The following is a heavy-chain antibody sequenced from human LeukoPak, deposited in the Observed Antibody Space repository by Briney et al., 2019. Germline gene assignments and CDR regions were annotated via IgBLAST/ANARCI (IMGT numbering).Heavy chain of an antibody. CDR1: GASVSSYY. CDR3: ARGEVAGTYYYYYYSMDV. CDR2: IYYSGNT. V-gene: IGHV4-59*02. Sequence: SETLSLTCTVSGASVSSYYWSWIRQPPGKGLEWIGYIYYSGNTNYNPSLDSRATISVDTSKNQFSLKLSSVTAADTAVYYCARGEVAGTYYYYYYSMDVWGQGTTVTVSS. D-gene: IGHD6-19*01. J-gene: IGHJ6*02.